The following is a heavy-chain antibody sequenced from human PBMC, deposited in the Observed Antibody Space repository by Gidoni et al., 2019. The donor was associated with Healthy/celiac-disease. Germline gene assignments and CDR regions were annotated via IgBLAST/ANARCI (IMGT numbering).Heavy chain of an antibody. CDR1: GFPFSTYW. J-gene: IGHJ5*02. CDR3: ARSKVVIAAIPFDP. CDR2: IKQDGSEK. D-gene: IGHD2-2*01. Sequence: EVQLVESGGGWVQPGGSLRLSCAASGFPFSTYWMSWVRQAPGKGLEWVANIKQDGSEKYYVDSVKGRFTISRDNAKNSLYLQMNSLRAEDTAVYYCARSKVVIAAIPFDPWGQGTLVTVSS. V-gene: IGHV3-7*03.